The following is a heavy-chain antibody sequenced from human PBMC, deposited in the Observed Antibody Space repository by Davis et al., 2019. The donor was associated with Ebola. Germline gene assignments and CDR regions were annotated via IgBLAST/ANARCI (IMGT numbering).Heavy chain of an antibody. CDR3: ARYYGDRTSYYYGMDV. CDR2: ISGSGGST. CDR1: GFTVSSNY. D-gene: IGHD4-17*01. Sequence: GGSLRLSCAASGFTVSSNYMSWVRQAPGKGLEWVSGISGSGGSTHHADSVKGRFTISRDNAKNSLYLQMNSLRAEDTAVYYCARYYGDRTSYYYGMDVWGQGTTVTVSS. J-gene: IGHJ6*02. V-gene: IGHV3-11*04.